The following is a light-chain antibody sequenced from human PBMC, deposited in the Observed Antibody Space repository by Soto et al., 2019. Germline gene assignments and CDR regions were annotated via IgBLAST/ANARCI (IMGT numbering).Light chain of an antibody. J-gene: IGLJ3*02. CDR1: SSDVGGYNY. CDR3: CSYAGSHTSL. CDR2: DVS. V-gene: IGLV2-11*01. Sequence: QSVLTQPRSVSGSPGQSVTISCSGTSSDVGGYNYVSWYQQRPGKAPKLLIYDVSKRPSGVPDRFSGTKSGNMASLTISGLQAEDEADYYCCSYAGSHTSLFGGGTQLTVL.